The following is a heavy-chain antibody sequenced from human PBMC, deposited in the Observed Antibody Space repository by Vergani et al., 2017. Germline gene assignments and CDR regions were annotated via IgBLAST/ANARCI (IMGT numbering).Heavy chain of an antibody. CDR1: GGTFSSYA. CDR2: IIPIFGTA. J-gene: IGHJ5*02. D-gene: IGHD3-10*01. CDR3: AXGELMGRAQNWFDP. Sequence: QVQLVQSGAEVKKPGSSVKVSCKASGGTFSSYAISWVRQAPGQGLEWMGRIIPIFGTANYAQKFQGRVTITADESTSTAYMELGSLRSEDTAVYYCAXGELMGRAQNWFDPWGQGTLVAVSS. V-gene: IGHV1-69*13.